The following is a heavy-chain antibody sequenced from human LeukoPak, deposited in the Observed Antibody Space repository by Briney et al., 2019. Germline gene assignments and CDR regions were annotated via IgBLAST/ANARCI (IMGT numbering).Heavy chain of an antibody. D-gene: IGHD1-20*01. J-gene: IGHJ4*02. CDR2: IYYSGSGST. V-gene: IGHV4-59*12. CDR1: GGSISGYY. Sequence: SETLSLTCTVSGGSISGYYWSWIRQPPGKGLEWIGYIYYSGSGSTNYNPSLKSRVTMSVDTSKNQFSLKLSSVTAADTAVYYCARDLTGTTFDYWGQGTLVTVSS. CDR3: ARDLTGTTFDY.